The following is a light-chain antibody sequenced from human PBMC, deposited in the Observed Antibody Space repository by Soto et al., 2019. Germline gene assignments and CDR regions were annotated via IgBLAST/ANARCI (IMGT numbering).Light chain of an antibody. Sequence: AIQMTQSPSSLTSSVGYRVTVTCRASQSSSNFLNWYQQRPGKAPKILIFDASTLESGVPSRFSGSESGLEFTLTISSLQPDDFATYYCQQYYTYPWTFGQGTKVDIK. CDR1: QSSSNF. CDR2: DAS. J-gene: IGKJ1*01. V-gene: IGKV1-13*02. CDR3: QQYYTYPWT.